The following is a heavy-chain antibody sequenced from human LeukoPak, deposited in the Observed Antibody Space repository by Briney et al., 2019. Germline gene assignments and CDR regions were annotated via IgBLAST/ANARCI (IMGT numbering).Heavy chain of an antibody. D-gene: IGHD2-21*02. CDR2: ISGGGGT. Sequence: GGPLRLSCAASGCTLSSYSMSWFRQAQGKGLESVSVISGGGGTYSADSVKGRFTISRNNSTNTLYLQVNSMRAEDTGVYYCAKEPPYCRGDCYFLLDYWGQGTLVTVSS. J-gene: IGHJ4*02. V-gene: IGHV3-23*01. CDR1: GCTLSSYS. CDR3: AKEPPYCRGDCYFLLDY.